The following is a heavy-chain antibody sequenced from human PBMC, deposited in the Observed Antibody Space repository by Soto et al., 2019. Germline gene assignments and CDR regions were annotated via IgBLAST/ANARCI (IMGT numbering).Heavy chain of an antibody. Sequence: GGYLRLSCAASGFTLSSYAMLWGRQAPGKGLEWVAVISYDGSNKYYADSVKGRFTISRDNSKNTLYLQMNSLRAEDTAVYYCARGKQQLDYHYYCGMDFWGQGTTVTVSS. CDR3: ARGKQQLDYHYYCGMDF. CDR1: GFTLSSYA. V-gene: IGHV3-30-3*01. CDR2: ISYDGSNK. J-gene: IGHJ6*02. D-gene: IGHD6-13*01.